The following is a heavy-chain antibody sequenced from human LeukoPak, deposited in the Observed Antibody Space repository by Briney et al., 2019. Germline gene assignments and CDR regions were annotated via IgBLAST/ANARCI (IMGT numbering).Heavy chain of an antibody. V-gene: IGHV4-34*01. CDR3: ARGRGYSGRGPRVAWFDP. J-gene: IGHJ5*02. CDR1: GGSFSGYY. CDR2: INHSGST. D-gene: IGHD5-12*01. Sequence: PSETLSLTCAVYGGSFSGYYWSWIRQPPGKGLEWIGEINHSGSTNFNPSLKSRGTISVDTSKNQFSLKLSSVTAADTAVYYCARGRGYSGRGPRVAWFDPWGQGTLVTVSS.